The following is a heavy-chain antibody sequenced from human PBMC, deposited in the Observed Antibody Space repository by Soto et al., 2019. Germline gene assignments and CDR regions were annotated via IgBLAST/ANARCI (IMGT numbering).Heavy chain of an antibody. CDR1: DFSLTNPRMG. J-gene: IGHJ4*02. Sequence: HVTWKEPGPVLLKPKETLTLTCVVADFSLTNPRMGVSWIRQPPGKALEWLAHILSNYVKSYSTSLSNRLNVSKDNSNRQVALTLTDVDPEDTATYSFARLSALVLTASYSLESWGQGTLVTVSS. D-gene: IGHD2-21*02. CDR2: ILSNYVK. V-gene: IGHV2-26*01. CDR3: ARLSALVLTASYSLES.